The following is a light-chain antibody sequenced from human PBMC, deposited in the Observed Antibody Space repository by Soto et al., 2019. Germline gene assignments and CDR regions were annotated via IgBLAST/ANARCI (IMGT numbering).Light chain of an antibody. CDR3: SSFTSSSTYV. Sequence: QSVLTQPPSVSGSPGQSVAISCTGTSSDVGSYNRVAWYQQSPGTAPKLMIYEVSNRPSGVPDRFSGSKSGNTASLTISGLQAEDEADYYWSSFTSSSTYVFGTGTKVTVL. J-gene: IGLJ1*01. CDR1: SSDVGSYNR. CDR2: EVS. V-gene: IGLV2-18*02.